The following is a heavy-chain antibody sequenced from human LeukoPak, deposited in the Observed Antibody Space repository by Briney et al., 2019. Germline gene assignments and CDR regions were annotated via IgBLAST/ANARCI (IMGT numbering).Heavy chain of an antibody. D-gene: IGHD3-22*01. Sequence: GGSLRLSCAASGFTFSSYAMSWVRQAPGKGLEWVSTISGSGGRTYYADSVKGRFTISRDNSKNTLYLQMNSLRAEDTAVYYCAKSYDSSDYYSYGMDVWGQGTTVTVSS. CDR3: AKSYDSSDYYSYGMDV. J-gene: IGHJ6*02. CDR2: ISGSGGRT. V-gene: IGHV3-23*01. CDR1: GFTFSSYA.